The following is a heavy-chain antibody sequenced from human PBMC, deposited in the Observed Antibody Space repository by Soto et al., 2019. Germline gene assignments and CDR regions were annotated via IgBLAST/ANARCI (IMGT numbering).Heavy chain of an antibody. Sequence: SLRLSCSASVFTFRDYYMSWIRQAPGKGLEWVSHISSSGSTTYYTDSVKGRFTSSRDNAKNSLLLQMNSLRAEDTAVYYCARVVTTVTNRYYALDVWGQGTTVTVSS. V-gene: IGHV3-11*01. CDR1: VFTFRDYY. CDR3: ARVVTTVTNRYYALDV. D-gene: IGHD4-17*01. J-gene: IGHJ6*02. CDR2: ISSSGSTT.